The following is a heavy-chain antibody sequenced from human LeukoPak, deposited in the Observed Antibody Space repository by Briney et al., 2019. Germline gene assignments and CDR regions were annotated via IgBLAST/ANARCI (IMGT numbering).Heavy chain of an antibody. CDR2: ISGSGGST. J-gene: IGHJ4*02. Sequence: PGRSLRLSCAASGFTFSGFVISWVRQAPGKGPQWVAGISGSGGSTYYADSVKGRFSVSRDNSKNMVYLELNSLRAEDTAVYYCAKDRASIAARHQYGYWGQGTLVTVSS. V-gene: IGHV3-23*01. D-gene: IGHD6-6*01. CDR3: AKDRASIAARHQYGY. CDR1: GFTFSGFV.